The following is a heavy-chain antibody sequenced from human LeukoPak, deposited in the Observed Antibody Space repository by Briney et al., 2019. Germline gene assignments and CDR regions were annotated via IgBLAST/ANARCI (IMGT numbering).Heavy chain of an antibody. CDR1: GFTFSSYE. CDR2: ISSSGSTI. J-gene: IGHJ4*02. V-gene: IGHV3-48*03. D-gene: IGHD3-10*01. Sequence: PGGSLRLSCAASGFTFSSYEMNWVRQAPGKGLEWVSYISSSGSTIYYADSVKGRFTISRDNAKNSLYLQMNSLRAEDTAVYYCARGMVRGVTTDYFDYWDQGTLVTVSS. CDR3: ARGMVRGVTTDYFDY.